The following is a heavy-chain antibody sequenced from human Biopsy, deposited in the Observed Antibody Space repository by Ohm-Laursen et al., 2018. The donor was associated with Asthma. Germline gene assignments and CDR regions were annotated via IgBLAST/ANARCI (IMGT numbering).Heavy chain of an antibody. J-gene: IGHJ6*02. V-gene: IGHV3-30*03. Sequence: LRLSCAASGFTFSSYGMHWVRQAPGKGLEWVAVISYDGSNKYYGDSVKGRFTISRDSSKNTVYLQMNSLRAEDTAVYYCASYEVVTGILPMDVWGQGATVTVSS. CDR2: ISYDGSNK. CDR1: GFTFSSYG. D-gene: IGHD2-21*02. CDR3: ASYEVVTGILPMDV.